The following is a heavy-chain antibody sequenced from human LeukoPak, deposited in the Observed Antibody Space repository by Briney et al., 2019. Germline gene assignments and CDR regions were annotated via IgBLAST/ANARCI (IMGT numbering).Heavy chain of an antibody. V-gene: IGHV4-30-4*08. D-gene: IGHD3-22*01. Sequence: TLSLICTVSGDSIGSGDYYWSWIRQPPGKGLEWIGSIYFSESTHYNSSLKSRVTISVDASKNQFSLKLSSVTAADTAVYYCARGAEEPSYYYDSSGYSFDYWGQGTLVTVSS. CDR3: ARGAEEPSYYYDSSGYSFDY. CDR1: GDSIGSGDYY. J-gene: IGHJ4*02. CDR2: IYFSEST.